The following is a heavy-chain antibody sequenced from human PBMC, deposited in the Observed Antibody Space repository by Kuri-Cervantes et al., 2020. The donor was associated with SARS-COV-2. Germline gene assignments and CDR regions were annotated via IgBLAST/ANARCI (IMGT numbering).Heavy chain of an antibody. CDR1: GFTFSSYA. CDR2: ISYDGSNK. V-gene: IGHV3-30-3*01. CDR3: AREGMVRGATFFDY. J-gene: IGHJ4*02. D-gene: IGHD3-10*01. Sequence: GESLKISCAASGFTFSSYAMHWVRQAPGKGLEWVAVISYDGSNKYYADSVKGRFTISSDNSKNTLYLQMNSLRAEDTAVYYCAREGMVRGATFFDYWGQGTLVTVSS.